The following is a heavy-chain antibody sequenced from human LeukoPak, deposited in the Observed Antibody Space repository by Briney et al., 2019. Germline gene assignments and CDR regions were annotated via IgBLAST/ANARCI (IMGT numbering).Heavy chain of an antibody. D-gene: IGHD6-19*01. CDR3: ARHSGSGWQALGY. Sequence: ASVKVSCEASGYTFSNYGISWVRQAPGLGLEWMGWTSYNGNTNYAQKFQGRVTMTTDTSPTTAYMELRSLESDDTAVYYCARHSGSGWQALGYWGQGTLVTVSS. V-gene: IGHV1-18*04. CDR2: TSYNGNT. CDR1: GYTFSNYG. J-gene: IGHJ4*02.